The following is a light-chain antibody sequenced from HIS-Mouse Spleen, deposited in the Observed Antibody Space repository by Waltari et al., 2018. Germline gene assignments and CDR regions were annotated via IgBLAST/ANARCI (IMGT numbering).Light chain of an antibody. V-gene: IGLV2-14*01. CDR2: EVS. J-gene: IGLJ3*02. CDR1: RSDVGGFTY. CDR3: SSYTSSSTWV. Sequence: QSALTQPAPASGSPGQSITISCPGTRSDVGGFTYVSWYQHHPGKAPKLMIYEVSNRPSGVSNRFSGSKSGNTASLTISGLQAEDEADYYCSSYTSSSTWVFGGGTKLTVL.